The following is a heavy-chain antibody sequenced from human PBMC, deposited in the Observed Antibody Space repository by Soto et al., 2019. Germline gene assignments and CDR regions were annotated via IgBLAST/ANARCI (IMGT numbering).Heavy chain of an antibody. J-gene: IGHJ4*02. V-gene: IGHV2-5*01. D-gene: IGHD1-20*01. CDR3: ARRRGYNWNNPAFDY. CDR1: GFSLSTSGVG. Sequence: QITLKESGPALVKPTQTLTLTCTFTGFSLSTSGVGVGWIRQPPGKAREWLALIYWNDDKKYSPSLKSRLGITKETVRNQVVLTMTNVDPLDTATYYCARRRGYNWNNPAFDYWGQGALVTVSS. CDR2: IYWNDDK.